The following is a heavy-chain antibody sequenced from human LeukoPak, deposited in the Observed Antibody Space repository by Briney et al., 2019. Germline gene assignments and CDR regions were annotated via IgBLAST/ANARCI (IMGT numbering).Heavy chain of an antibody. V-gene: IGHV3-53*01. Sequence: PRGSLRLSCAASGFTVSSNNMNWVRQAPGKGLEWVSVIYGGGNTYYADSVKGRFTISRDNSKNTLYLQMNSLRAEDTAVYYCARAPFYFDSSNYPYFDYWGQGTLVTVSS. D-gene: IGHD3-22*01. CDR3: ARAPFYFDSSNYPYFDY. CDR2: IYGGGNT. J-gene: IGHJ4*02. CDR1: GFTVSSNN.